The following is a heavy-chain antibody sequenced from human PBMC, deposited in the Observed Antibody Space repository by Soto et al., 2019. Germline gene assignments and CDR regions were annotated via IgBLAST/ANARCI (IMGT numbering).Heavy chain of an antibody. CDR1: GYTFTSYA. D-gene: IGHD6-19*01. J-gene: IGHJ5*02. V-gene: IGHV1-3*01. CDR3: AREVRGIAVAGMDWFDP. Sequence: ASVKVSCKASGYTFTSYAMHWVRQAPGKRLEWMGWINAGNGNTKYSQKFQGRVTITRDTSASTAYMELSSLRSEDTAVYYCAREVRGIAVAGMDWFDPWGQGTLVTVSS. CDR2: INAGNGNT.